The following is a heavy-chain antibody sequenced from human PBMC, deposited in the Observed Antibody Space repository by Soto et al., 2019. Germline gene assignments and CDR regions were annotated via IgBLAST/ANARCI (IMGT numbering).Heavy chain of an antibody. CDR3: ARSGIAAAGTSPLYYGMDV. V-gene: IGHV1-69*13. Sequence: GASVKVSCKASGGTFSSYAISWVRQAPGQGLEWMGGIIPIFGTANYAQKFQGRVTITADESTSTAYMELSSLRSEDTAVYYCARSGIAAAGTSPLYYGMDVWGQGTTVTVSS. J-gene: IGHJ6*02. D-gene: IGHD6-13*01. CDR1: GGTFSSYA. CDR2: IIPIFGTA.